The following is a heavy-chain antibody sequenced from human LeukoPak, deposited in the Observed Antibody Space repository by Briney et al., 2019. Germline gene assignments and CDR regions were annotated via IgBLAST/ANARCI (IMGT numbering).Heavy chain of an antibody. D-gene: IGHD3-10*01. V-gene: IGHV1-2*02. CDR1: GYTFTGYY. Sequence: ASVKVSCKASGYTFTGYYMHWVRQAPGLGLEWMGWINPNSGGTNYAQKFQGRVTMTRDTSISTAYMELSRLRSDDTAVYYCASLRGGFGELLVDIWGQGTMVTVSS. J-gene: IGHJ3*02. CDR2: INPNSGGT. CDR3: ASLRGGFGELLVDI.